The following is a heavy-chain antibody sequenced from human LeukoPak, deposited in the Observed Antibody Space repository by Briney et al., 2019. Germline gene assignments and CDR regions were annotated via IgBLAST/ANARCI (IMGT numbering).Heavy chain of an antibody. CDR3: ASYHYSNYYFDY. Sequence: ASVKVSCKASGGTFSSYAISWVQQAPGQGLEWMGGIIPIFGTANYAQKFQGRVTITTDESTSTAYMELSSLRSEDTAVYYCASYHYSNYYFDYWGQGTLVTVSS. V-gene: IGHV1-69*05. D-gene: IGHD4-11*01. J-gene: IGHJ4*02. CDR2: IIPIFGTA. CDR1: GGTFSSYA.